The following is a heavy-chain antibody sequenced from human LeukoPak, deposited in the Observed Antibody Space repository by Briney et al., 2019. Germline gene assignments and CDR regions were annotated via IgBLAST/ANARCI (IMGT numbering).Heavy chain of an antibody. V-gene: IGHV3-30*02. CDR2: IRYDGSNK. Sequence: GGSLRLSCAASGFTFSSYGMHWVRQAPGKGLEWVAFIRYDGSNKYYADSVKGRFTISRDNSKNTLYLQMNSLRAEDTAVYYCAKALSRAFRAPEDYYGMDVWGQGTTVTVSS. CDR3: AKALSRAFRAPEDYYGMDV. D-gene: IGHD3-10*01. CDR1: GFTFSSYG. J-gene: IGHJ6*02.